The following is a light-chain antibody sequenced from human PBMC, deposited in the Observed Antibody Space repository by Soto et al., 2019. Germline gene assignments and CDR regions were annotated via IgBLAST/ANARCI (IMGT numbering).Light chain of an antibody. Sequence: QSALTQPPSVSGAPGQTVIISGSGSSSNLGAPYDVNWFRQLPGTVPRLLIYGNNNRPSGVPDRFSGSKSGTSASLAITGLQAEDEADYYCQSYDSSLSGYVFGTGTKVTV. CDR3: QSYDSSLSGYV. CDR1: SSNLGAPYD. CDR2: GNN. V-gene: IGLV1-40*01. J-gene: IGLJ1*01.